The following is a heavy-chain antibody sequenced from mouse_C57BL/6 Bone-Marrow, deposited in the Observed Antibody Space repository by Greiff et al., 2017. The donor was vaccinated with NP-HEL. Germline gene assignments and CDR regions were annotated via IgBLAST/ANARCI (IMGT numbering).Heavy chain of an antibody. CDR1: GYTFTSYW. Sequence: VQLQQPGAELVKPGASVKMSCKASGYTFTSYWITWVKQRPGQGLEWIGDIYPGSGSTNYNEKFKSKATLTVDTSSSTAYMQLSSLTSEDSAVYYCAKGYYGSRYYYAMDYWGQGTSVTVSS. V-gene: IGHV1-55*01. CDR3: AKGYYGSRYYYAMDY. CDR2: IYPGSGST. J-gene: IGHJ4*01. D-gene: IGHD1-1*01.